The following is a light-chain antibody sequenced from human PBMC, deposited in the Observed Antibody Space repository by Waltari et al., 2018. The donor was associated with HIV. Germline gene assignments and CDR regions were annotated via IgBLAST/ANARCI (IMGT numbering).Light chain of an antibody. CDR2: GNY. CDR3: ASWDASLNGWV. J-gene: IGLJ3*02. V-gene: IGLV1-44*01. Sequence: QSVVTQPPSVSGTPGQTVTISCSGSTSTIGIKTLYCYQHLPGTAPKRLIYGNYQRPSGVPDRFSASKSGTSASLAISGLQSEDEADYYCASWDASLNGWVFGGGTKLTVL. CDR1: TSTIGIKT.